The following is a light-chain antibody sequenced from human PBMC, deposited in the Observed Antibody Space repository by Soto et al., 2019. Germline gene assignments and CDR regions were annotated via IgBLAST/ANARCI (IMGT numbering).Light chain of an antibody. Sequence: QSALTQPASVSGSPGQSITISCTGTSSDVGGYKYVSWYQQHPGKAPKLMIYEVSNRPSGVSNRFSGSKSGSTASLTISGLQAEDEADYYFSLYTSSSPCVFGTGTKVTV. CDR1: SSDVGGYKY. CDR3: SLYTSSSPCV. V-gene: IGLV2-14*01. J-gene: IGLJ1*01. CDR2: EVS.